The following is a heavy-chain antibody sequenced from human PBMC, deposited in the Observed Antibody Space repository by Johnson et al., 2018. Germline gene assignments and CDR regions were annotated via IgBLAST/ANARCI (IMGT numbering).Heavy chain of an antibody. CDR1: GYTFSSYY. Sequence: QLQESGAEVTKPGASVKVSCKASGYTFSSYYIHWVRQAPGQGLEWMGIINPSGGSTSYAQKFQGRVTMTRDTPTGTVYMELSRVRSEDTAGYYCARADRAGDSISWSPPQFDYWGQGTLVTVSS. CDR2: INPSGGST. J-gene: IGHJ4*02. D-gene: IGHD2-2*01. CDR3: ARADRAGDSISWSPPQFDY. V-gene: IGHV1-46*01.